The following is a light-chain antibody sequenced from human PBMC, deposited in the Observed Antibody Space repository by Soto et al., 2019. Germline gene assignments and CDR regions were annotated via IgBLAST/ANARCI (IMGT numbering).Light chain of an antibody. V-gene: IGLV4-69*01. CDR3: QTWDAGIQSV. Sequence: QLVLTQSPSASASLGASVKLTCTLSSGHSSYPIAWHQQQPPKGPRYLMRLNSDGSLIKGDGIPDRFSGSTSGAERYLSISSLQSEDEADYYCQTWDAGIQSVFGTGTKVTVL. CDR2: LNSDGSL. J-gene: IGLJ1*01. CDR1: SGHSSYP.